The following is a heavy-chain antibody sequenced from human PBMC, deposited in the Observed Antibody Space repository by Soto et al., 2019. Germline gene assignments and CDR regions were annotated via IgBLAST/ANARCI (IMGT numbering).Heavy chain of an antibody. J-gene: IGHJ4*02. CDR3: ASQTPRGYSGYDSYIYFDY. D-gene: IGHD5-12*01. Sequence: SETLSLTCTVSGGSIISSSYYWGWIRQPPGKGLEWIGSIYYSGSTYYNPSLKSLVTISVYTSKTQFSLKLSSVTAADTAVYYCASQTPRGYSGYDSYIYFDYWGQGTLVTVSS. CDR1: GGSIISSSYY. CDR2: IYYSGST. V-gene: IGHV4-39*07.